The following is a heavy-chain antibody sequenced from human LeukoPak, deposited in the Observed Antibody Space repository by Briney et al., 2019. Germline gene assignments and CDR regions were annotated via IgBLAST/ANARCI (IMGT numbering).Heavy chain of an antibody. Sequence: TGGSLRLSCAASEFTFFTYWMSWVRQAPGKGLEWVANIKQDGSEKYYVDSVKGRFTISRDNAKNSLYLQMNSLRGEDTAVYYCARGTLNIPGEHGAFDYWGQGTLVTVSS. D-gene: IGHD1-14*01. CDR3: ARGTLNIPGEHGAFDY. CDR2: IKQDGSEK. J-gene: IGHJ4*02. CDR1: EFTFFTYW. V-gene: IGHV3-7*01.